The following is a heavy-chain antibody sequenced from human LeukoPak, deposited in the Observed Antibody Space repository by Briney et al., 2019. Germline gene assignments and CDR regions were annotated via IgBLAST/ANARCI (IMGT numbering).Heavy chain of an antibody. J-gene: IGHJ4*02. CDR1: GGSISPYY. D-gene: IGHD2-15*01. CDR3: ARLGFCRGDNCLDDY. Sequence: SETLSLTCTVSGGSISPYYWSWLRQTPGKGPEYVGYIYYTGATNYNPSLESRVTISLDTSTKQFSLKLSSVTATDTAVYYWARLGFCRGDNCLDDYWGEGTLVTVSS. CDR2: IYYTGAT. V-gene: IGHV4-59*08.